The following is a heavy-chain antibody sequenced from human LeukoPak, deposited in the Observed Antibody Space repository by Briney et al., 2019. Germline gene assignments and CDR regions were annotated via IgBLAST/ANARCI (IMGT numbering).Heavy chain of an antibody. D-gene: IGHD3-22*01. CDR2: IYSGGST. CDR1: GFTVSSNY. Sequence: GGSLRLSCAASGFTVSSNYMSWVRQAPGKGLEWVSVIYSGGSTYYADSVKGRFTISRDNSKNTLYLQMNSLRAEDTAVYCCARDKYYDSRDSSFDYWGQGTLVTVSS. J-gene: IGHJ4*02. V-gene: IGHV3-66*01. CDR3: ARDKYYDSRDSSFDY.